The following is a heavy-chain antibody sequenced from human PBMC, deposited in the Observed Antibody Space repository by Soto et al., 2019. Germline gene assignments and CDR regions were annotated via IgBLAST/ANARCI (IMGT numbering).Heavy chain of an antibody. CDR2: IYHTGTT. CDR3: ARRTNTAGGWFDS. V-gene: IGHV4-38-2*01. Sequence: KTSETLSLTCDVSGYAISSGFYWAWIRQPPGKRLEWIGNIYHTGTTFYNASLNSRVTISADTSKNQFSLKLSSVTAADTALYYCARRTNTAGGWFDSWGQGALVTVSS. CDR1: GYAISSGFY. D-gene: IGHD6-13*01. J-gene: IGHJ5*01.